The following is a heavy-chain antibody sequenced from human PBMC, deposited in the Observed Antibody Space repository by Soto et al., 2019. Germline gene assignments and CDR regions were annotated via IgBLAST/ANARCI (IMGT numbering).Heavy chain of an antibody. CDR2: IYYSGST. D-gene: IGHD2-21*02. CDR3: ARVAYCGGDCYSPDGAFDI. Sequence: QVQLQESGPGLVKPSETLSLTCTVSGGSISSYYWSWIRQPPRKGLEWIGYIYYSGSTNYNPSLKSRVTISVDTSKNQFSLKLSSVTAADTAVYYCARVAYCGGDCYSPDGAFDIWGQGTMVTVSS. J-gene: IGHJ3*02. V-gene: IGHV4-59*01. CDR1: GGSISSYY.